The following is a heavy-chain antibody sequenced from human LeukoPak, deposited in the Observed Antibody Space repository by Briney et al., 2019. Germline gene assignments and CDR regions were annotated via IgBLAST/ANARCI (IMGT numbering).Heavy chain of an antibody. CDR2: IHHNGEMT. CDR1: GFTLTWHV. V-gene: IGHV3-64D*06. D-gene: IGHD1-26*01. CDR3: VRDMSGKYSFDY. J-gene: IGHJ4*02. Sequence: GGSPRLSCAASGFTLTWHVMHWVRQAPGKALEYVSFIHHNGEMTSYAESVRGRSTVSRDNSKNTLFLELSSLRTDDTAVYYCVRDMSGKYSFDYWGQGTLVIVST.